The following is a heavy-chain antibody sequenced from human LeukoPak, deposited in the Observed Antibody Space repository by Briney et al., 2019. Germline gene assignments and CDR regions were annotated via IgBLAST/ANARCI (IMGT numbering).Heavy chain of an antibody. J-gene: IGHJ4*02. D-gene: IGHD5-12*01. CDR1: GFTFSSYA. Sequence: PGGSLRLSCAASGFTFSSYAMTWVRQAPGKGLEWVSAIGGNGGSAYYADSVKGRFTISRDNSKNTLYLQMNSLRVEDTAVYYCAKGWLRLVDYWGQGTLVTVPS. V-gene: IGHV3-23*01. CDR2: IGGNGGSA. CDR3: AKGWLRLVDY.